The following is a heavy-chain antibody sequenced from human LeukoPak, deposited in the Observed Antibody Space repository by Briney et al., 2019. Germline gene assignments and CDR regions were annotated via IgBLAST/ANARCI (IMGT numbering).Heavy chain of an antibody. D-gene: IGHD6-6*01. CDR3: VRAGTIAAPPSAFDI. CDR1: GYTFTGCY. CDR2: INPNSGGT. J-gene: IGHJ3*02. Sequence: ASVKFSCKASGYTFTGCYMHWVRQAPGQGLEWMGWINPNSGGTNYAQKFQGRVTMTRDTSISTAYMELSSLKSDDTAMFYCVRAGTIAAPPSAFDIWGQGTMVTVSS. V-gene: IGHV1-2*02.